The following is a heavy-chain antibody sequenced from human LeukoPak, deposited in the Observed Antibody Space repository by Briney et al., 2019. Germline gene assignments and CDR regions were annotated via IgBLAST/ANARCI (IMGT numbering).Heavy chain of an antibody. Sequence: SETLSLTCTVSGGSISSYYWSWIRQPAGKGLEWIGSIYHSGSTYYNPSLKSRVTISVDTSKNQFSLKLSSVTAADTAVYYCARDLSGSGSKADNWFDPWGQGTPVTVSS. J-gene: IGHJ5*02. CDR3: ARDLSGSGSKADNWFDP. V-gene: IGHV4-4*07. CDR1: GGSISSYY. CDR2: IYHSGST. D-gene: IGHD3-10*01.